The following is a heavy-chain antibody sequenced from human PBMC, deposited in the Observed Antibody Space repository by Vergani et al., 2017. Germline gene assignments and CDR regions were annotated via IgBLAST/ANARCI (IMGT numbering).Heavy chain of an antibody. J-gene: IGHJ4*02. CDR2: ISAFNGNT. Sequence: QVQLVQSGDEVKKPGASVKFSCQSSAIPFPSKTFSWVRQPLGQGLNWLGWISAFNGNTVSAQRLQGRVTLTRDTSTSTTYVEVRGLRSDDTAVYYCARNLRINMVRGAPPLGDWGQGTLVTVSS. CDR3: ARNLRINMVRGAPPLGD. CDR1: AIPFPSKT. V-gene: IGHV1-18*01. D-gene: IGHD3-10*01.